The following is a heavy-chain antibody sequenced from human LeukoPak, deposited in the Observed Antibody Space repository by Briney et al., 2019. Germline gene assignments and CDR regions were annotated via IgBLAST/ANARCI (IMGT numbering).Heavy chain of an antibody. D-gene: IGHD5-18*01. V-gene: IGHV3-7*01. CDR2: INQDGSEK. CDR3: ARVSGGYSYGRRAFDN. J-gene: IGHJ4*02. Sequence: GGSLRLSCAASGFTFSSYGMHWVRQAPGKGLEWVASINQDGSEKYYVDSVKGRFTISRDNAKNSLFLQMSSLRDDDTALYFCARVSGGYSYGRRAFDNWGQGTLVTVAS. CDR1: GFTFSSYG.